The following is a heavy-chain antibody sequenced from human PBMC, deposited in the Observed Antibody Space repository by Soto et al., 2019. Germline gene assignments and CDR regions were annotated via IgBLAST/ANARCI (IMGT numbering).Heavy chain of an antibody. Sequence: SETLSLTCAVSGGSISSSNWWSWVRQPPGKGLEWIGEIYHSGSTNYNPSLKSRVTISVDKSKNQFSLKLSSVTAADTAVYYCASSIPIAVAGSWDYWGQGTLVTVYS. CDR2: IYHSGST. V-gene: IGHV4-4*02. CDR3: ASSIPIAVAGSWDY. D-gene: IGHD6-19*01. J-gene: IGHJ4*02. CDR1: GGSISSSNW.